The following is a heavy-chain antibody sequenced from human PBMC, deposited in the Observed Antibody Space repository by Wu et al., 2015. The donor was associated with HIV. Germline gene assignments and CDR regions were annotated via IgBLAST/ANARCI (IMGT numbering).Heavy chain of an antibody. CDR1: RYTFSDYY. V-gene: IGHV1-2*02. J-gene: IGHJ4*02. CDR2: INPNSGGT. Sequence: QVQLVQSGAEVKKPGASVKVSCKASRYTFSDYYIQWVRQAPGQGLEWMGWINPNSGGTNYAQNFEDRVTMTRDMSITTVYMELSRLTSDDTAVYYCARALRPVADALELDYWGQGTLVTVSS. CDR3: ARALRPVADALELDY. D-gene: IGHD6-19*01.